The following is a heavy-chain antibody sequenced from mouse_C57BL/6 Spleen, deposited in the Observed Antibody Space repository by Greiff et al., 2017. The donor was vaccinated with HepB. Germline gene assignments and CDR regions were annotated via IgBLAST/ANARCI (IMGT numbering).Heavy chain of an antibody. D-gene: IGHD2-5*01. CDR3: AREGYSNYFDY. CDR2: INPYNGDT. V-gene: IGHV1-20*01. J-gene: IGHJ2*01. Sequence: EVKLMESGPELVKPGDSVKISCKASGYSFTGYFINWVMQSHGKSLEWIGRINPYNGDTFYNQKFKGKATLTVDKSSSTAHMELRSLTSEDSAVYYCAREGYSNYFDYWGQGTTLTVSS. CDR1: GYSFTGYF.